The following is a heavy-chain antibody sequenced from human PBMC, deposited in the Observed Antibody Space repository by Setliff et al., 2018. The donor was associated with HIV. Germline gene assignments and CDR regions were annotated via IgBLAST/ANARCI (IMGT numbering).Heavy chain of an antibody. Sequence: GGSLRLSCAASGFTLSSYSMNWVRQAPGKGLEWVSYISSSSSTIYYADSVKGRFTISRDNAKNSLYLQMNSLRAEDTAVYYCARESPTLTTAKAPPSASDIWGQGTMVTVSS. CDR1: GFTLSSYS. CDR2: ISSSSSTI. J-gene: IGHJ3*02. D-gene: IGHD4-4*01. V-gene: IGHV3-48*01. CDR3: ARESPTLTTAKAPPSASDI.